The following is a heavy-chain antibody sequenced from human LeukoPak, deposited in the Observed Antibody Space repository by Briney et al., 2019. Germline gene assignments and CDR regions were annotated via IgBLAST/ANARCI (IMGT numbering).Heavy chain of an antibody. V-gene: IGHV3-20*01. CDR1: GFTFDDYG. CDR2: INWNGGST. Sequence: GGSLRLSCAASGFTFDDYGMSWVRQAPGKGLEWVSGINWNGGSTGYPDSVKGRFTISRDNAKNSLYLQMNSLRAEDTALYHCARASGIAAAGEFDYWGQGTLVTVSS. D-gene: IGHD6-13*01. CDR3: ARASGIAAAGEFDY. J-gene: IGHJ4*02.